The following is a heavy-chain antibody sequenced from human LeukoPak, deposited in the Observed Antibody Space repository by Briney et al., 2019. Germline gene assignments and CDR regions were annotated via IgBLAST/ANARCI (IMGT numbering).Heavy chain of an antibody. D-gene: IGHD1-26*01. Sequence: PETLSLTCTVSGGSITSYYWSWVRHPAGNGLEWIGRIYTSGSTNYNPSLKSRVTMSVDTSKNQFSLKMSSVTATDTAVYYCARTGGSGTYYDGSFDYWGQGTLVTVSS. CDR1: GGSITSYY. J-gene: IGHJ4*02. V-gene: IGHV4-4*07. CDR3: ARTGGSGTYYDGSFDY. CDR2: IYTSGST.